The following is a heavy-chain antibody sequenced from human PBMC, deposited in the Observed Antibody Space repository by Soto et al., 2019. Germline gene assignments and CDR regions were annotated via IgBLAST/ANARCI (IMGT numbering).Heavy chain of an antibody. D-gene: IGHD6-6*01. V-gene: IGHV1-46*03. CDR2: INPNGGST. CDR1: GYTFINYY. CDR3: DRATAARQRDYSYHYYLHI. Sequence: QVQLVQSGAEVKKRGASVKVSCKASGYTFINYYRHWVRQAPGQGLEWMGVINPNGGSTVYAQKFQGRITLTRDTSTSTVYVELSHLRSDDTAVYFCDRATAARQRDYSYHYYLHIWGKGTTVTVSS. J-gene: IGHJ6*03.